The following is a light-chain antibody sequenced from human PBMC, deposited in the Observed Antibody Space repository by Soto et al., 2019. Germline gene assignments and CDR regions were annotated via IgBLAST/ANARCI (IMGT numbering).Light chain of an antibody. CDR1: QGLHIGGSIY. CDR3: MQALQTPYT. CDR2: LGS. J-gene: IGKJ2*01. Sequence: DIVMTQSPLSLSVTPGEPASISCRSSQGLHIGGSIYLDWYLQKSGQSPQVLIYLGSNRAAGVHDRFSGSGSGTDFTLIINRVEADDVGVYYCMQALQTPYTFGQGTKLEIK. V-gene: IGKV2-28*01.